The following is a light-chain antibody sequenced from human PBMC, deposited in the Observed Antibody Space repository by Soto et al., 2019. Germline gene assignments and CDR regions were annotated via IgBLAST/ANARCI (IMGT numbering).Light chain of an antibody. Sequence: AIQMTQSPSSLSASVGDRVTITCRASQGMRNDLGWYQQKPGKAPKLLIYAASSLQSGVPSRFNGSGSGTDFTLTISGLQPEDFATYYCLQDSNYPPWTFGQGTKVEIK. CDR2: AAS. V-gene: IGKV1-6*01. CDR1: QGMRND. J-gene: IGKJ1*01. CDR3: LQDSNYPPWT.